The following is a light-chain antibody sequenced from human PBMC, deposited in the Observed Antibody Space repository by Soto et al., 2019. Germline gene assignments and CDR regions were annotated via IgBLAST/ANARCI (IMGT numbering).Light chain of an antibody. CDR3: QQYGSSHT. Sequence: SVFPRAPPTLSLSPGEKSTLSCRASQSVTSDYLAWYQQKPGQAPRLLIFGASTRATGIPDRFSGSGAGAYFNLTISRLEPADFGVYYCQQYGSSHTFGQGTRLEIK. CDR1: QSVTSDY. CDR2: GAS. V-gene: IGKV3-20*01. J-gene: IGKJ5*01.